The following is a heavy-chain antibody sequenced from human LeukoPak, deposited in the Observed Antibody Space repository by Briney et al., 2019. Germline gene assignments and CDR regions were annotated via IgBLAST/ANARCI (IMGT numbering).Heavy chain of an antibody. CDR3: ARGVSGTFDY. CDR1: GGTFSSYA. D-gene: IGHD1-26*01. V-gene: IGHV1-69*05. Sequence: RASVKVSCKASGGTFSSYAISWVRQAPGQGLEWMGGIIPIFGTANYAQKFQGRVTITTDESTSTAYMELSSLRPEDTAVYYCARGVSGTFDYWGQGTLVTVSS. J-gene: IGHJ4*02. CDR2: IIPIFGTA.